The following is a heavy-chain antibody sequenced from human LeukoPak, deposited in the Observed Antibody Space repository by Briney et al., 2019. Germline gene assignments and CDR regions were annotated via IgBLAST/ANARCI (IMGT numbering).Heavy chain of an antibody. V-gene: IGHV1-18*01. CDR2: IIAYNGNT. CDR1: GYTFTNYG. CDR3: ARDLVRGRRKWENNGMDV. J-gene: IGHJ6*02. D-gene: IGHD1-26*01. Sequence: ASVKVSCKASGYTFTNYGTSWVRQAPGQGLEWMGYIIAYNGNTNYAQNFQGRVTMTTDTSTSTAYMELRSLRSDDTAVYYCARDLVRGRRKWENNGMDVWGQGTRVTVSS.